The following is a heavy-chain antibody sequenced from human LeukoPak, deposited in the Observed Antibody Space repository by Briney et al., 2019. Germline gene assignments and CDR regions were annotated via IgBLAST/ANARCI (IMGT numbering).Heavy chain of an antibody. J-gene: IGHJ4*02. CDR3: ARLIVVVSTGDY. CDR1: GGSISSYY. Sequence: SETLSLTCTVSGGSISSYYWSWIRQPPGKGLEWIGYIYYSGSTNYNPSLKSRVTISVDTSKNQFSLKLSSVTAADTAVYYCARLIVVVSTGDYWGQGTLVTVSS. CDR2: IYYSGST. D-gene: IGHD3-22*01. V-gene: IGHV4-59*12.